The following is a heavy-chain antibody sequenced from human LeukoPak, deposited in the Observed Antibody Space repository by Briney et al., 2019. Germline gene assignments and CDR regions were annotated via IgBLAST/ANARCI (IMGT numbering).Heavy chain of an antibody. CDR3: ARGPGLFPYFDY. Sequence: GGSLRLSCAASGFTFSSHEMNWVRQAPGRGLEWISYISSSGSTIFYTDSLKGRLTISRDNAKNSLYLQMNSLRADDTAVYYCARGPGLFPYFDYWGQGTLVTVS. V-gene: IGHV3-48*03. CDR2: ISSSGSTI. D-gene: IGHD3/OR15-3a*01. CDR1: GFTFSSHE. J-gene: IGHJ4*02.